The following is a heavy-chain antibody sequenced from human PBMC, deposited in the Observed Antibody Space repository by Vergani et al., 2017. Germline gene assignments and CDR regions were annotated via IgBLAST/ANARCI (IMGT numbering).Heavy chain of an antibody. Sequence: QVQLQESGPGLVKPSQTLSLTCTVSGGSISSGSYYWSWIRQPAGKGLEWIGRIYTSGSTNYNPSLKSRVTMSVDTSKNQFSLKLSSVTAADTAVYYCARDQGNDYGLYYFDYWGQGTLVTVSS. D-gene: IGHD4-17*01. CDR1: GGSISSGSYY. CDR2: IYTSGST. CDR3: ARDQGNDYGLYYFDY. V-gene: IGHV4-61*02. J-gene: IGHJ4*02.